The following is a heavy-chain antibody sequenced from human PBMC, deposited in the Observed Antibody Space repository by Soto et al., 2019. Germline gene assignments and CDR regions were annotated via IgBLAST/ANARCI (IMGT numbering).Heavy chain of an antibody. CDR3: AGYSSSWYMGDYFYY. J-gene: IGHJ4*02. CDR1: GYTFTSYG. D-gene: IGHD6-13*01. V-gene: IGHV1-18*01. Sequence: QVQLVQSGAEVKKPGASVKVSCKASGYTFTSYGISWVRQAPGQGLEWMGWISAYNGNTNYAQKLQGRVTMTTDTSTSTAYMELRILRSDDTAVYYCAGYSSSWYMGDYFYYWGQGTLVTVSS. CDR2: ISAYNGNT.